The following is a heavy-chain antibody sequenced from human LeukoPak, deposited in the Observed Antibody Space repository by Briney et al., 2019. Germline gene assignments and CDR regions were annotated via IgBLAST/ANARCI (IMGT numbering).Heavy chain of an antibody. J-gene: IGHJ6*02. V-gene: IGHV1-8*02. CDR1: GYTFTSYY. Sequence: ASVKVSCKASGYTFTSYYMHWVRQATGQGLEWMGWMNPNSGNTGYAQKFQGRVTMTRNTSISTAYMELSSLRSEDTAVYYCARANGLYGMDVWGQGTTVTVSS. D-gene: IGHD3/OR15-3a*01. CDR3: ARANGLYGMDV. CDR2: MNPNSGNT.